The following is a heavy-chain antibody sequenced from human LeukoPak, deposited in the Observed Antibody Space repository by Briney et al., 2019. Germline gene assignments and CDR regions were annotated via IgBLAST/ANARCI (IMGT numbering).Heavy chain of an antibody. Sequence: PGGSLRLSCAASGFVFNNYGMHWVRQAPGKGLEWVAVIWTDGSKKSYADSVKGRFTFTRDNSKNMLYLQMDSLRADDTAVYYCARRSSGTYGLDYWGQGILVTVSS. D-gene: IGHD1-26*01. CDR3: ARRSSGTYGLDY. J-gene: IGHJ4*02. CDR2: IWTDGSKK. V-gene: IGHV3-33*01. CDR1: GFVFNNYG.